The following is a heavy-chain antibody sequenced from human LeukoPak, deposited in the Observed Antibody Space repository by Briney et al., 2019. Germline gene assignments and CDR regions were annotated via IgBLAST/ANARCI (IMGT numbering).Heavy chain of an antibody. V-gene: IGHV4-59*01. CDR1: GGSISSYY. D-gene: IGHD5-24*01. CDR3: ARDRGTEMATL. Sequence: SETLSLTCTVSGGSISSYYWSWIRQPPGKELEWIGYIYYSGSTNYNPSLKSRVTISVDTSKNQFSLKLSSVTAADTAVYYCARDRGTEMATLWGQGTLVTVSS. J-gene: IGHJ4*02. CDR2: IYYSGST.